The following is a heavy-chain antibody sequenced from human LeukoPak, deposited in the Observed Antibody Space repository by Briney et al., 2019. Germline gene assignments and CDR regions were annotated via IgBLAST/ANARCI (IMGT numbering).Heavy chain of an antibody. CDR2: IYYSGST. CDR1: GGSISSGDYY. D-gene: IGHD2-15*01. Sequence: PSQTLSLTCTVSGGSISSGDYYWSWILQPPGKGLECIGYIYYSGSTYYNPSLKSRVTISVDTSKNQFSLKLSSVTAADTAVYYCARVVSTPFDGRKTFLDSWGQGILVTVSS. V-gene: IGHV4-30-4*08. CDR3: ARVVSTPFDGRKTFLDS. J-gene: IGHJ4*02.